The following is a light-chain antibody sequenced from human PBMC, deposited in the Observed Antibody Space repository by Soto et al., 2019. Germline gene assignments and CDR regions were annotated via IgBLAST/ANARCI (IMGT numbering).Light chain of an antibody. Sequence: DIQMTQSPSSRSASVGDRVTITCRASQSISTYLNWYQQKQGKAPKXLIYAASSLHSGVPSRFSGSGSGTDLSITINSLKPEDGVTDEGQQSYSTPLTFGGGTKVDIK. CDR3: QQSYSTPLT. V-gene: IGKV1-39*01. J-gene: IGKJ4*01. CDR1: QSISTY. CDR2: AAS.